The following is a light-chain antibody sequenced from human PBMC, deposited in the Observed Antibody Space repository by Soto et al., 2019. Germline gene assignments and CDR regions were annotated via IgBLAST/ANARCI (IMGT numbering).Light chain of an antibody. V-gene: IGKV1-5*03. J-gene: IGKJ1*01. CDR1: QTISSW. Sequence: DIQMTQSPSTLSGSVGDRVTITCRASQTISSWLAWYQQKPGKAPKLLIYKASSLESGVPSRFSGSGSGTEFTLTISSLQPDDFATYYCQQYNSYSWTFXQGTKVDIK. CDR3: QQYNSYSWT. CDR2: KAS.